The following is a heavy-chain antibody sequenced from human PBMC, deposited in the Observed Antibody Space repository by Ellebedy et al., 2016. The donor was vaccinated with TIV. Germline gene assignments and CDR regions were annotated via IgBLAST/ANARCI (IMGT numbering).Heavy chain of an antibody. CDR2: IHYSGTT. D-gene: IGHD3-10*01. CDR3: ATIGGGF. CDR1: GGSISSFH. Sequence: MPSETLSLTCTVSGGSISSFHWSWIRQPPGKGLEWIGNIHYSGTTNYNPSLKSRVTMSVDTSKNQCSLKLTSVTTADTAVYYCATIGGGFWGQGTLVTVSS. J-gene: IGHJ4*02. V-gene: IGHV4-59*01.